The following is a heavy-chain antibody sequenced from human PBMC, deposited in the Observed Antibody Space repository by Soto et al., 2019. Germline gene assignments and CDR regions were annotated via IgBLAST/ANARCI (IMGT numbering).Heavy chain of an antibody. CDR3: VRKLDSSGWYDY. Sequence: GESLKISCQGSGYSFTSYWIGWVRQTPGKGLEWMGMIYPGDSDTRYSPSFQGQVTISADKSISAAFLQWSSLKASDTAMYYCVRKLDSSGWYDYWGQGTLVTVSS. V-gene: IGHV5-51*01. D-gene: IGHD6-19*01. CDR2: IYPGDSDT. J-gene: IGHJ4*02. CDR1: GYSFTSYW.